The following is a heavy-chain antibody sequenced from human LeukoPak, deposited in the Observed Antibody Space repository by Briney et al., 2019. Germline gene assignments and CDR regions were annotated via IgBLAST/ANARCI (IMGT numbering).Heavy chain of an antibody. CDR2: INPRDGST. J-gene: IGHJ6*02. D-gene: IGHD6-6*01. Sequence: ASVKVSCKASGYTFTNYYMHWVRQAPGQGLEWMGIINPRDGSTSYAQKFQGRVTMTRDTSTSTVYMELSSLRSEDTAISYCARDLPQYNSSSYSYYYGMDVWGQGTTVTVSS. V-gene: IGHV1-46*01. CDR1: GYTFTNYY. CDR3: ARDLPQYNSSSYSYYYGMDV.